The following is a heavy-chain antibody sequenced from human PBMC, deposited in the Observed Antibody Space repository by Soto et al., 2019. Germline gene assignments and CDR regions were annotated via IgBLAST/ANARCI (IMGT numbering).Heavy chain of an antibody. Sequence: QLQLQESGPGLVKPSETLSLTCTVSGGSISSSSYYWGWIRQPPGKGLEWIGSIYYSGSTYYNPSLKSRVTISVDTSKNQFSLKLSSVTAADTAVYYCARLPPYSYGRIWGQGTLVTVSS. D-gene: IGHD5-18*01. CDR1: GGSISSSSYY. V-gene: IGHV4-39*01. CDR2: IYYSGST. CDR3: ARLPPYSYGRI. J-gene: IGHJ4*02.